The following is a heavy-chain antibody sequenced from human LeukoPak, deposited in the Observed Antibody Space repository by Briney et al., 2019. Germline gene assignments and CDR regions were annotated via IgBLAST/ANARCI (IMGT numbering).Heavy chain of an antibody. D-gene: IGHD3-22*01. Sequence: SETLSLTCAVSGYSISSGYYWGWIRQPPGKGLEWIGSIYHSGSTYYNPSLKSRVTISVDTSKNQFSLKLSSVTAADTAVYYCARKQTYYYDSSGYSDAFDIWGQGTMVTVSS. J-gene: IGHJ3*02. CDR2: IYHSGST. CDR3: ARKQTYYYDSSGYSDAFDI. V-gene: IGHV4-38-2*01. CDR1: GYSISSGYY.